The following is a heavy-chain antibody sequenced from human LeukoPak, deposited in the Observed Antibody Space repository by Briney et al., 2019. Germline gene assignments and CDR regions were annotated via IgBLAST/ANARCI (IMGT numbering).Heavy chain of an antibody. V-gene: IGHV4-39*07. J-gene: IGHJ4*02. CDR3: ASNSITMVRGPIDY. CDR1: GGSISSYY. D-gene: IGHD3-10*01. Sequence: SETLSLTCTVSGGSISSYYWGWIRQPPGKGLEWIGSIYYSGSTYYNPSLKSRVTISVDTSKNQFSLKLSSVTAADTAVYYCASNSITMVRGPIDYWGQGTLVTVSS. CDR2: IYYSGST.